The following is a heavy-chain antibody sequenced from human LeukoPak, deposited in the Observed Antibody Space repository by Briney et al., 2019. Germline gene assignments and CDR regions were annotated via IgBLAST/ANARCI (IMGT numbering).Heavy chain of an antibody. V-gene: IGHV1-46*01. Sequence: ASVKVCCKASGYTFTSYYMHWVRQAPGQGLGWMGIINPTGGSGNYAQKFQGRVTMTRDTSTGTVYMELSSLRSEDTAVYYCARDWKEGSRTTFDYWGQGTLVTVSS. CDR3: ARDWKEGSRTTFDY. CDR2: INPTGGSG. D-gene: IGHD3-10*01. J-gene: IGHJ4*02. CDR1: GYTFTSYY.